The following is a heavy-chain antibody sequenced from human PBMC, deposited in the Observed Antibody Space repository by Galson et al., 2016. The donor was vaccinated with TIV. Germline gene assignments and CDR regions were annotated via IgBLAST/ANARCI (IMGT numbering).Heavy chain of an antibody. D-gene: IGHD3-10*01. CDR2: IYSAGNT. Sequence: SLRLSYAGSGFTVSGTSMSWVRQAPGKGLEWVSLIYSAGNTFYADSVKGRFTLSRDNSKNTVYLQISSLRVEDTAVYYCARVSGVVRGYGLDVWGQGTMVTVAS. V-gene: IGHV3-53*01. CDR1: GFTVSGTS. J-gene: IGHJ6*02. CDR3: ARVSGVVRGYGLDV.